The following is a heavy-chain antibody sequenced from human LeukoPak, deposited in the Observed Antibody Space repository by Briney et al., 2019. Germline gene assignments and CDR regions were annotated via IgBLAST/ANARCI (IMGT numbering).Heavy chain of an antibody. CDR1: GFTFSSYG. V-gene: IGHV3-33*01. CDR3: ARDRGCSGGSCYSNYYYYGMDV. J-gene: IGHJ6*04. D-gene: IGHD2-15*01. CDR2: IWYDGSNK. Sequence: GGSLRLSRAASGFTFSSYGMHWVRQAPGKGLEWVAVIWYDGSNKYYADSVKGRFTISRDNSKNTLYLQMNSLRAEDTAVYYCARDRGCSGGSCYSNYYYYGMDVWGKGTTVTVSS.